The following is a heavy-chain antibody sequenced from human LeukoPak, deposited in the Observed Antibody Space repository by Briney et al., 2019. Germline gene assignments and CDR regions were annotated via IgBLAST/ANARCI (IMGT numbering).Heavy chain of an antibody. J-gene: IGHJ4*02. Sequence: SETLSLTCTVSGGSISSYYWSWIRQPPGKGLEWIGYIYYSGSTNYNPSLKSRVTISVDTSKNQFSLKLSSVTAADTAVYYCARLLYDFWSGYSGYYFDYWGQGTLVTVSS. V-gene: IGHV4-59*01. CDR3: ARLLYDFWSGYSGYYFDY. CDR2: IYYSGST. D-gene: IGHD3-3*01. CDR1: GGSISSYY.